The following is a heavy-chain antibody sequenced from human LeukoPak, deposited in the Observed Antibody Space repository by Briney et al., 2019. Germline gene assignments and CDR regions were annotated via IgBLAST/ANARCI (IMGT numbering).Heavy chain of an antibody. CDR1: GFTFSSYA. CDR2: ISGSGGTT. D-gene: IGHD3-3*01. CDR3: AKDPRSYFDFWAD. Sequence: GGXXRLSCAASGFTFSSYAMSWVRQAPGKGLEWVSAISGSGGTTYYADSVKGGFTISRDNSKKRVYVQKNSLRAEDTAVYYCAKDPRSYFDFWADWGQGTLVTVSS. J-gene: IGHJ4*02. V-gene: IGHV3-23*01.